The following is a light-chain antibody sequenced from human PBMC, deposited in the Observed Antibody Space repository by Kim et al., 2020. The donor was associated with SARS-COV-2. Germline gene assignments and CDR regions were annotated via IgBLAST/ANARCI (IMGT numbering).Light chain of an antibody. Sequence: ASVGDRVTITCRASQSISSWLAWYQQKPGKAPKLLIYKASGLESGVPSRFSGSGSGTEFTLTISSLQPDDFATYYCQQYNSYPWTFGQGTKVDIK. J-gene: IGKJ1*01. CDR1: QSISSW. CDR2: KAS. V-gene: IGKV1-5*03. CDR3: QQYNSYPWT.